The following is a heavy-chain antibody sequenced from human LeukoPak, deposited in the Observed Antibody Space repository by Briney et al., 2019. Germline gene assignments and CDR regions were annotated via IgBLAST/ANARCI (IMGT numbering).Heavy chain of an antibody. CDR1: GYTFTSYD. J-gene: IGHJ5*02. CDR3: AREGCSSTSCYMGDYWFDP. D-gene: IGHD2-2*02. Sequence: ASVKVSCKASGYTFTSYDLNWVRQATGQGLEWMGWMNANSGNTGYAQKFQGRVTITRNTSIITAYMELSSLRSEDTAVYYCAREGCSSTSCYMGDYWFDPWGQGTLVTVSS. CDR2: MNANSGNT. V-gene: IGHV1-8*03.